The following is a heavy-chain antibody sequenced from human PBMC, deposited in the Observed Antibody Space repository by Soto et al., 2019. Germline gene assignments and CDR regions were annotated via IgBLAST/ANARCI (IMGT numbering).Heavy chain of an antibody. J-gene: IGHJ4*02. CDR3: AREGSPRGVRGVIYY. CDR1: GGSISSYY. Sequence: PSETLSLTCTVSGGSISSYYWGWIRQPPGKGLEWIGYIYYSGSTNYNPSLKSRVTISVDTSKNQFSLKLSSVTAADTAVYYCAREGSPRGVRGVIYYWGQGTLVTVSS. V-gene: IGHV4-59*01. CDR2: IYYSGST. D-gene: IGHD3-10*01.